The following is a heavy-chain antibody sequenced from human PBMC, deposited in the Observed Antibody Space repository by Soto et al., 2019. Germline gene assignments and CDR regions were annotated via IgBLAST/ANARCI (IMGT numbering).Heavy chain of an antibody. Sequence: QVQLQESGPGLVKPSQTLSLTCAVSGDSVSSGGAYWSWIRQHPGKGLEWIGYIYYSGSANYTPSLKSRLTISLDTSQNQVSLRLSSVTAADTAVYYCARLKSRYYKIISDSFDYWGRGTLVTVSS. V-gene: IGHV4-31*11. CDR1: GDSVSSGGAY. J-gene: IGHJ4*02. CDR3: ARLKSRYYKIISDSFDY. CDR2: IYYSGSA. D-gene: IGHD3-10*01.